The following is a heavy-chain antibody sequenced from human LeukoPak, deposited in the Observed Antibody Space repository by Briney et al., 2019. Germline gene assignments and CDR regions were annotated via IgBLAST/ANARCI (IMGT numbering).Heavy chain of an antibody. J-gene: IGHJ4*02. CDR2: IWYDGSNK. CDR3: AKGGVVTGFDYFDY. V-gene: IGHV3-33*06. Sequence: GGSLRLSCAASGFTFSSYGMHWVRQAPGKGPEWVAVIWYDGSNKYYADSVKGRFTISRDNSKNTLYLQMNSLRAEDTAVHYCAKGGVVTGFDYFDYWGQGTLVTVSS. D-gene: IGHD4-23*01. CDR1: GFTFSSYG.